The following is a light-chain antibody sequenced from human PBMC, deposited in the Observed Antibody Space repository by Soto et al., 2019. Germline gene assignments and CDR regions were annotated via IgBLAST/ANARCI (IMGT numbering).Light chain of an antibody. CDR3: SSYTTSSTLV. CDR2: EVS. J-gene: IGLJ1*01. V-gene: IGLV2-14*01. CDR1: SSDVGGYNY. Sequence: QSVLTQPHSVSGSPGQSVTISCTGTSSDVGGYNYVSWYQHHPDKAPKFMIYEVSNRPLGVSDRFSASKSGNTAYLTISGLQAEDEADYYCSSYTTSSTLVFGTGTKVTVL.